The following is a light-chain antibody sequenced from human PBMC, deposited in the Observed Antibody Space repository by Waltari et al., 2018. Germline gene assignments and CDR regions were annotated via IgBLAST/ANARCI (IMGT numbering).Light chain of an antibody. J-gene: IGLJ1*01. CDR2: DVS. V-gene: IGLV2-14*03. CDR3: NSFTTTDTHV. Sequence: QPALTQPASVSGSPGQSIAISCTGTTSDIGAYNYVSWFHQHPGKVPKLIIYDVSNRPSGVSDRFSGSKSGNMATLTISGLQAEDEADYYCNSFTTTDTHVFGTGTKVTVL. CDR1: TSDIGAYNY.